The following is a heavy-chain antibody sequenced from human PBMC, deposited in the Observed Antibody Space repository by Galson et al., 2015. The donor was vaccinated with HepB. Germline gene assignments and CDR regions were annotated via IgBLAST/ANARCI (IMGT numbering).Heavy chain of an antibody. V-gene: IGHV1-69*13. Sequence: SVKVSCKASGGTFSSYAISWVRQAPGQGLEWMGGIIPIFGTANYAQKFQGRVTITADESTSTAYMELSSLRSEDTAVYYCATRGGCSSTSCYNYYYYYGMDVWGQGTTVTVSS. CDR3: ATRGGCSSTSCYNYYYYYGMDV. D-gene: IGHD2-2*01. J-gene: IGHJ6*02. CDR2: IIPIFGTA. CDR1: GGTFSSYA.